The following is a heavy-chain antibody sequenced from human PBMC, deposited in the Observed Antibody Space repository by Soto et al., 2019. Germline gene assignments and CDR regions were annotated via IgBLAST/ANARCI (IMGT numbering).Heavy chain of an antibody. V-gene: IGHV3-74*01. CDR1: GFTFSSYW. CDR3: ARGGTYYYGSGSYYAAPLNGMDV. Sequence: PGGSLRLSCAASGFTFSSYWMHWVRQAPGKGLVWVSRLNSDGSSTSYADSVKGRFTISRDNAKNTLYLQMNSLRAEDTAVYYCARGGTYYYGSGSYYAAPLNGMDVWGQGTTVTVSS. J-gene: IGHJ6*02. D-gene: IGHD3-10*01. CDR2: LNSDGSST.